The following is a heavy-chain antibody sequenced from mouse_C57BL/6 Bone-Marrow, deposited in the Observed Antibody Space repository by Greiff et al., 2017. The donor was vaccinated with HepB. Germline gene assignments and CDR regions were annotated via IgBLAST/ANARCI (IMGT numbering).Heavy chain of an antibody. CDR1: GFTFSSYA. CDR3: AREGDPALCY. CDR2: ISDGGSYT. J-gene: IGHJ2*01. V-gene: IGHV5-4*01. Sequence: EVQGVESGGGLVKPGGSLKLSCAASGFTFSSYAMSWVRQTPEKRLEWVATISDGGSYTYYPDNVKGRFTISRDNAKNNLYLQMSHLKSEDTAMYYCAREGDPALCYWGQGTTLTVSS.